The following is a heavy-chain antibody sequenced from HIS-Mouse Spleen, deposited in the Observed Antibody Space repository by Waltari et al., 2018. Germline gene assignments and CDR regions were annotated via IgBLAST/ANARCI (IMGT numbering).Heavy chain of an antibody. Sequence: QAQLVQSGAEVKKPGSSVKVSCQAAGYTFNGYYMPWVRQAPGQGRGWMGWINPNSGGTNYAQKFQGRVTMTRDTSISTAYMELSRLRSDDTAVYYCARESSGTGTAFDIWGQGTMVTVSS. CDR3: ARESSGTGTAFDI. CDR2: INPNSGGT. J-gene: IGHJ3*02. CDR1: GYTFNGYY. V-gene: IGHV1-2*02. D-gene: IGHD1-26*01.